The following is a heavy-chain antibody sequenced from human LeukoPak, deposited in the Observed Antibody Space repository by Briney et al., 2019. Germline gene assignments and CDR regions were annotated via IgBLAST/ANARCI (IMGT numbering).Heavy chain of an antibody. CDR3: TCFTWGTSDY. V-gene: IGHV3-15*01. J-gene: IGHJ4*02. Sequence: GGSLRLSCAAPGFTFIYAWMSWVRQAPGKGLEWVGRIKSKVDGGTVDYAVPVKGRFTISGDGSENILYLQVDNLKTEDTGVYYCTCFTWGTSDYWGQGTLVTVSS. CDR1: GFTFIYAW. CDR2: IKSKVDGGTV. D-gene: IGHD3-16*01.